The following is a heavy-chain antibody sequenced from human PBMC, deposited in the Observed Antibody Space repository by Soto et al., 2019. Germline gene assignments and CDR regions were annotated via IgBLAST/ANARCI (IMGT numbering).Heavy chain of an antibody. V-gene: IGHV3-23*01. CDR1: GFTFRDYV. J-gene: IGHJ2*01. Sequence: GGSLRLSCTASGFTFRDYVMNWVRQAPGKGLEWVSGIRGSGGDTYYADSVKGRFSISRDNPKNTLYLQMNSLRAEDTAVYYCAKFDCSGGSCYWYFDLWGRGTLVTVSS. CDR3: AKFDCSGGSCYWYFDL. CDR2: IRGSGGDT. D-gene: IGHD2-15*01.